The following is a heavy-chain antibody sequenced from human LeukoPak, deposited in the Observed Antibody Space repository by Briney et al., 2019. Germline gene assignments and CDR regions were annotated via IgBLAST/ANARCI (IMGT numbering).Heavy chain of an antibody. Sequence: GGSLRLSCAASGFIFSSYAMSWVRQAPGKGLEWVSTISRSDGSTYYADSVKGRFTISRDNSKNTLYLQMNSLRSEDTAVYYCARGSSGWYSAFDIWGQGTMVTVSS. CDR3: ARGSSGWYSAFDI. D-gene: IGHD6-19*01. CDR2: ISRSDGST. CDR1: GFIFSSYA. V-gene: IGHV3-23*01. J-gene: IGHJ3*02.